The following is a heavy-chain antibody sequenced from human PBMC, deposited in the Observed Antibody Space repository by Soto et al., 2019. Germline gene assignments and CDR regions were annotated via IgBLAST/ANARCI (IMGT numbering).Heavy chain of an antibody. J-gene: IGHJ4*02. V-gene: IGHV3-30*02. CDR2: MSYDGSDT. D-gene: IGHD3-10*02. Sequence: GGSLRLSCVGSGFILSNNGMHWVRQTPGKGLEWVAFMSYDGSDTFYADSVKGRFTISRDNSKNTLFLHMSNLRAEDTAMYYCTIVRVADSALDHWGQGTPVTVSS. CDR1: GFILSNNG. CDR3: TIVRVADSALDH.